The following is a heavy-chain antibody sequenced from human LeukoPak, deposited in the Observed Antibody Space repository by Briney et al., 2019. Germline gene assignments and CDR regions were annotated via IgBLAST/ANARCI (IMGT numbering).Heavy chain of an antibody. CDR1: GGSLSSTTYY. Sequence: SETLSLTCTVSGGSLSSTTYYWGWIRQPPGKGLEWIGSIYYSASTLYNPSLKSRLTISVDTSKNQFSLKLSSVTAADTAVYYCAKHGRVDRRGWFDPWGQGTPVTVSS. D-gene: IGHD1-26*01. CDR2: IYYSAST. J-gene: IGHJ5*02. CDR3: AKHGRVDRRGWFDP. V-gene: IGHV4-39*01.